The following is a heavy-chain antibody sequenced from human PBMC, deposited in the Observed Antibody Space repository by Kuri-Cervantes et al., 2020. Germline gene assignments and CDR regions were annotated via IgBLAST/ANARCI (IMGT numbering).Heavy chain of an antibody. V-gene: IGHV3-23*01. J-gene: IGHJ4*02. D-gene: IGHD3-10*01. CDR2: ISGSGGST. CDR1: GFTFSSYA. Sequence: GGSLRLSCAASGFTFSSYAMSWVRQAPGKGLEWVSAISGSGGSTYYADSVKGRFTISRDNSKNTLYLQMNSLRAEDTAVYYCARLKGSGKYYFDYWGQGTLVTVSS. CDR3: ARLKGSGKYYFDY.